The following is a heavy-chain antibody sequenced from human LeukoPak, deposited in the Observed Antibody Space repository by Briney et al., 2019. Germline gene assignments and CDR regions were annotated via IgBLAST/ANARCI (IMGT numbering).Heavy chain of an antibody. D-gene: IGHD2-2*02. V-gene: IGHV3-30-3*01. CDR2: ISYDGSNK. J-gene: IGHJ4*02. CDR1: GFTFSSYA. CDR3: AKVGEYCSSTSCYKGQSYYDFWSGYLYYFDY. Sequence: GGSLRLSCAASGFTFSSYAMHWVRQAPGKGLEWVAVISYDGSNKYYADSVKGRFTISRDNSKNTLYLQMNSLRAEDTAVYYCAKVGEYCSSTSCYKGQSYYDFWSGYLYYFDYWGQGTLVTVSS.